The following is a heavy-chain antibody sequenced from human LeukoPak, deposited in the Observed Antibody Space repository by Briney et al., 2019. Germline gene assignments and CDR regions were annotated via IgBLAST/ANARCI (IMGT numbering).Heavy chain of an antibody. D-gene: IGHD1-1*01. Sequence: ASVKVSCKASGYTFTSYGISWVRQAPGQGLEWMGWISAYNGNTNYAQKLQGRVTMTTDTSTSTVYLELNSLTSEDTAVYYCARTMAAGGTNYWGQGTLVTVSS. J-gene: IGHJ4*02. V-gene: IGHV1-18*01. CDR1: GYTFTSYG. CDR3: ARTMAAGGTNY. CDR2: ISAYNGNT.